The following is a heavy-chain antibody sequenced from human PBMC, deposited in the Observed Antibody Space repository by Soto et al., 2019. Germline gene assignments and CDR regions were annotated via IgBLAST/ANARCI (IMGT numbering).Heavy chain of an antibody. J-gene: IGHJ4*02. CDR2: IGGNGALT. D-gene: IGHD6-19*01. CDR1: GFTFSDYA. CDR3: AKIASTGLYGRGHFDH. V-gene: IGHV3-23*01. Sequence: ESGGGLVQPGGSVRLSCAASGFTFSDYAMTWVRQAPGRGLERVSAIGGNGALTYYADAVKGRFTISRDSYKNLVSLQRTGLRGDDTAIYYCAKIASTGLYGRGHFDHWGQGTLLTVSS.